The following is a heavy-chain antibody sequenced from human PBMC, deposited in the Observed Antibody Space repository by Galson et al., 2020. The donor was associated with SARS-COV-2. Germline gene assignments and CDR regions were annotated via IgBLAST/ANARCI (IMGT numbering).Heavy chain of an antibody. V-gene: IGHV4-30-4*07. CDR2: IYYSGST. CDR3: ATYSVVVVAPTPLRADY. CDR1: GGSISSGSYS. J-gene: IGHJ4*02. D-gene: IGHD2-15*01. Sequence: SETLSLTCAVSGGSISSGSYSWNWIRQPPGKGLEWIGYIYYSGSTYYNASLKSRVTISVDTSKRQFSLKLSSVTAADTAVYYCATYSVVVVAPTPLRADYWGQGTLVTVSS.